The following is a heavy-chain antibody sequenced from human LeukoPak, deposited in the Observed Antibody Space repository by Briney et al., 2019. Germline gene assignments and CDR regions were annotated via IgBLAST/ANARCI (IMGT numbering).Heavy chain of an antibody. CDR1: GGTFSSYA. D-gene: IGHD5-24*01. V-gene: IGHV1-69*01. J-gene: IGHJ3*02. CDR3: ARGGWEMATIRGAFDI. CDR2: IIPIFGTA. Sequence: SVKVSCKASGGTFSSYAVSWVRLTPGQGLEWLGGIIPIFGTANYAQKFQGRVTITADESTSAAYMELSSLRSEDTAVYYCARGGWEMATIRGAFDIWGQGTMVTVSS.